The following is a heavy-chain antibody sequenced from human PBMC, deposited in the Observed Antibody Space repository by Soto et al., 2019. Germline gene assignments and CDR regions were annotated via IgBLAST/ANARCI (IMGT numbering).Heavy chain of an antibody. V-gene: IGHV4-59*08. D-gene: IGHD1-7*01. J-gene: IGHJ6*02. CDR1: GGSISSYY. CDR3: ARRTSWDYYYYHGMDV. Sequence: SETLSLTCTVSGGSISSYYWSWIRQPPGKGLEWIGYIYYSGSTNYNPSLKSRVTISVDTSKTQFSLKLSSVTAAATAVYFCARRTSWDYYYYHGMDVWGQGTTVTVSS. CDR2: IYYSGST.